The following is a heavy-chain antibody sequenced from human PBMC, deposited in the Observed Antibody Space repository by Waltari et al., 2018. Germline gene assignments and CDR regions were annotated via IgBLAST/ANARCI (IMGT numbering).Heavy chain of an antibody. CDR3: ARGKNYDILTGYYAFEYYFDY. CDR1: GGPISSSSYY. CDR2: IYYSGST. J-gene: IGHJ4*02. D-gene: IGHD3-9*01. Sequence: QLQLQESGPGLVKPSETLSLTCTVSGGPISSSSYYWGWIRQPPGKGLEWIGSIYYSGSTYYNPSLKSRVTISVDTSKNQFSLKLSSVTAADTAVYYCARGKNYDILTGYYAFEYYFDYWGQGTLVTVSS. V-gene: IGHV4-39*07.